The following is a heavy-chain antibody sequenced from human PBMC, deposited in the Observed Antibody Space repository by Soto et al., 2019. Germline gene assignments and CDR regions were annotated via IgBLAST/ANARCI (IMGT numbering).Heavy chain of an antibody. CDR1: GFTFSTYW. CDR2: IKHDGSEK. V-gene: IGHV3-7*01. CDR3: ARDRIHLDS. Sequence: EVQLVESGGGLVQPGGSLKLTCSASGFTFSTYWLTWVHQAPGKGLEWVANIKHDGSEKFYVASVKGRFTISRDNAKNSLYLQMHSLRAEDTAVYYCARDRIHLDSWGQGTLVTVSS. J-gene: IGHJ4*02. D-gene: IGHD5-18*01.